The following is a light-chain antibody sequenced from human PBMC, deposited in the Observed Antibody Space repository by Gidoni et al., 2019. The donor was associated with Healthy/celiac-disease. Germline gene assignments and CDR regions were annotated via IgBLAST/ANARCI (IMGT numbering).Light chain of an antibody. Sequence: IRITQSPFSLSASTGDRVPLPCRASQGISSYFAWYQQKPGKAPNLLIYAASTLQSGVPSRFRGSGSGTDFTLTISCLQSEDFATYYCQQYYSYPRALTFGGGTKVEIK. CDR3: QQYYSYPRALT. V-gene: IGKV1-8*01. CDR1: QGISSY. J-gene: IGKJ4*01. CDR2: AAS.